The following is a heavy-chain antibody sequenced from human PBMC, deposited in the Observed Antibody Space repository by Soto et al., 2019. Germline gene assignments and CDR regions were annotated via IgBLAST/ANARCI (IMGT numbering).Heavy chain of an antibody. J-gene: IGHJ5*02. CDR1: GYTFTSYA. CDR2: INAGNGNT. V-gene: IGHV1-3*01. Sequence: QVQLVQSGAEVKKPGASVKVSCKASGYTFTSYAMHWVRQAPGQRLAWMGWINAGNGNTKYSQKFQGRVTITRDTSARTAYMELSSLRSEDTAVYYCARLSVTMVRGVIGWFDPWGQGTLVTVSS. CDR3: ARLSVTMVRGVIGWFDP. D-gene: IGHD3-10*01.